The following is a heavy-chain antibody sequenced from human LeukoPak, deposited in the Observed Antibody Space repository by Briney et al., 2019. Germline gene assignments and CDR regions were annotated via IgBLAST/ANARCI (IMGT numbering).Heavy chain of an antibody. CDR3: ASAGLRFLEWLEFDY. CDR1: GGSISSSSYY. Sequence: SETLSLTCTVSGGSISSSSYYWGWIRQPPGKGLEWIGSIYYSGSTYYNPSLKSRVTISVDTSMNQFSLKLSSVTAADTAVYYCASAGLRFLEWLEFDYWGQGTLVTVSS. V-gene: IGHV4-39*01. D-gene: IGHD3-3*01. CDR2: IYYSGST. J-gene: IGHJ4*02.